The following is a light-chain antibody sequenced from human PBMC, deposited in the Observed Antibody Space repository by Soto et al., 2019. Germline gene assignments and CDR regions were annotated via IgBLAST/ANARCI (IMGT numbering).Light chain of an antibody. CDR3: QQYGSSPQT. Sequence: EFVLTQSPGTLSLSPGERATLSCRASQTVRNNYLAWYQQKPGQAPRLLIYGASSRATGIPDRFSGSGSGTDFTLTISRLEPEDFAVYYCQQYGSSPQTFGPGTKVDIK. J-gene: IGKJ3*01. V-gene: IGKV3-20*01. CDR1: QTVRNNY. CDR2: GAS.